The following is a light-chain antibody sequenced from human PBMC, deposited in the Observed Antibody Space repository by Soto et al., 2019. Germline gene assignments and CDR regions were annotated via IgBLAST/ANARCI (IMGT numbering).Light chain of an antibody. CDR2: GAS. Sequence: EIVITQSPATLSLSPGERATLSCRASQSVNSNLAWYQQKPGQSPRLLIHGASTRSTGIPARFSGSGSGTEFTLTISSLQSEDFAVYYCQQYQNWPPWTFGQGTKVDIK. J-gene: IGKJ1*01. CDR3: QQYQNWPPWT. V-gene: IGKV3-15*01. CDR1: QSVNSN.